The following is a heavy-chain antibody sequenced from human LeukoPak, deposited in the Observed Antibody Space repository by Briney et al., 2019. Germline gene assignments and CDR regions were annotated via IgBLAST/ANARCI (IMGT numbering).Heavy chain of an antibody. CDR2: TNPNSGGT. J-gene: IGHJ4*02. Sequence: GASVKVSCKASGYTFTGYYMHWVRQAPGQGLEWMGWTNPNSGGTNYAQKFHGRVTMTRDTSISTAYMELRRLRSDDTAVYYCARGAHYHDSSQGYDYWGQGTLVTVSS. CDR3: ARGAHYHDSSQGYDY. D-gene: IGHD3-22*01. CDR1: GYTFTGYY. V-gene: IGHV1-2*02.